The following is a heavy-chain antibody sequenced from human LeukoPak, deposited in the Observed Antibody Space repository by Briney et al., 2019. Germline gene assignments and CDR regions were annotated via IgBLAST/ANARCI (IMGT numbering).Heavy chain of an antibody. V-gene: IGHV1-24*01. CDR3: ATAFVCLYSGSSYPFDD. J-gene: IGHJ4*02. CDR2: TDPDDGET. Sequence: ASVKVSCKFSGYTLTELSMHWVRQAPGKGLEWMGGTDPDDGETIYAQKFQGRVTMTEDTSPEEADMEANSLTAEHTAVYYLATAFVCLYSGSSYPFDDWSQGWLVTVYS. CDR1: GYTLTELS. D-gene: IGHD6-6*01.